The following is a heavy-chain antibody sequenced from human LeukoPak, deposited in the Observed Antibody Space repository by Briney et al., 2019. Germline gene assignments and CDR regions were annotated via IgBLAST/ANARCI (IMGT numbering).Heavy chain of an antibody. CDR3: ARQPKEGGSYFFIDY. CDR1: GGSISSSSYY. CDR2: IYYSGST. V-gene: IGHV4-39*01. D-gene: IGHD1-26*01. J-gene: IGHJ4*02. Sequence: SETLSLTCTVSGGSISSSSYYWGWIRQPPGKGLEWIGSIYYSGSTYYNPSLKSRVTISVDTSKNQFSLKLSSVTAADTAVYYCARQPKEGGSYFFIDYWGQGTLVTVSS.